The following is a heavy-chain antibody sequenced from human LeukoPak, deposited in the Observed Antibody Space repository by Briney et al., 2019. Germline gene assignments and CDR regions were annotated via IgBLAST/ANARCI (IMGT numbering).Heavy chain of an antibody. CDR2: ISAHNGNT. V-gene: IGHV1-18*01. J-gene: IGHJ5*02. Sequence: ASVKVSCKASGYTFTSYGISWVRQAPGQGLEWMGWISAHNGNTNYAQKLQGRVTMTTDTSTSTAYMELRSLRSDDTAVYYCARAQLGYDFWSGPHNWFDPWGQGTLVTVSS. D-gene: IGHD3-3*01. CDR3: ARAQLGYDFWSGPHNWFDP. CDR1: GYTFTSYG.